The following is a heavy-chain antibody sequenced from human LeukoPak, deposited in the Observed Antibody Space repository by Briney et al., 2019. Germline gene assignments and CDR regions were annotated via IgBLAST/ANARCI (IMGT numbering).Heavy chain of an antibody. CDR2: IYTSGST. CDR3: ARDGDCSSTSCQPYYYYYMDV. Sequence: SETLSLTCTVSGGSISSYYWSWIRQPAGKGLEWIGRIYTSGSTNYNPSLKSRVTMSVDTSKNQFSLKLSSVTAADTAVYYCARDGDCSSTSCQPYYYYYMDVWGKGTTVTVSS. CDR1: GGSISSYY. J-gene: IGHJ6*03. V-gene: IGHV4-4*07. D-gene: IGHD2-2*01.